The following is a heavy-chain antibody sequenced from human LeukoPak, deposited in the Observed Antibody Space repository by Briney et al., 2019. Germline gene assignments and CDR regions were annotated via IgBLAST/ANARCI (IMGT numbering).Heavy chain of an antibody. D-gene: IGHD3-10*02. J-gene: IGHJ6*04. V-gene: IGHV3-23*01. CDR2: ISGSGGST. CDR1: GFTFSSYG. Sequence: GGTLRLSCAASGFTFSSYGMSWVRQAPGKGLEWVSGISGSGGSTYYADSVKGRFTISRDNAKNSLYLQMNSLRAEDTAVYYCAELGITMIGGVWGKGTTVTISS. CDR3: AELGITMIGGV.